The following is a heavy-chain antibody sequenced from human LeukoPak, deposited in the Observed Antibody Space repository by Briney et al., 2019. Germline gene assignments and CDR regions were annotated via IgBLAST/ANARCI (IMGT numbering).Heavy chain of an antibody. CDR1: GFTFSSYD. Sequence: GGSLRLSCTASGFTFSSYDMHWVRQDKGKGLEWVSAISTAGDPYYLGSVKGRFTISRENAKNSFYHQMDSLRAGDTAVYYCAGQARPGSAEGAFDIWGQGTIVTVSS. D-gene: IGHD2-2*01. V-gene: IGHV3-13*05. J-gene: IGHJ3*02. CDR2: ISTAGDP. CDR3: AGQARPGSAEGAFDI.